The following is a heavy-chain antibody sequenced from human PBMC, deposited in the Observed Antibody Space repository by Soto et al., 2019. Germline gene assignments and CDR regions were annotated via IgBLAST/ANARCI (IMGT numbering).Heavy chain of an antibody. D-gene: IGHD6-19*01. J-gene: IGHJ6*01. Sequence: HPGGSLRLSCASSVFTFSSYGMHCVRHAPGKWLEWVAVISYDGSNKYYADSVKGRFTISRDNSKNTLYLQMNSLRAEDTAVYYCAILHSSSGWPAPRYYYYGMEVWGQGTTVTVSS. V-gene: IGHV3-30*03. CDR3: AILHSSSGWPAPRYYYYGMEV. CDR2: ISYDGSNK. CDR1: VFTFSSYG.